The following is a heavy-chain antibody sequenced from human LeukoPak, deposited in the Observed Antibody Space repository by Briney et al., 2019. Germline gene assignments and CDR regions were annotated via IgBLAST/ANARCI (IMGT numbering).Heavy chain of an antibody. CDR1: RFTFSSYF. J-gene: IGHJ2*01. Sequence: PGGSLRLSCAASRFTFSSYFMSWVRQAPGKGLEWVSVISGSGGTTYYAVSVKGRFTISRDNSKNTLYLQINSLRAEDTAVYYCAKDVPGGWWYFDLWGRGTLVTVSS. D-gene: IGHD6-19*01. CDR2: ISGSGGTT. CDR3: AKDVPGGWWYFDL. V-gene: IGHV3-23*01.